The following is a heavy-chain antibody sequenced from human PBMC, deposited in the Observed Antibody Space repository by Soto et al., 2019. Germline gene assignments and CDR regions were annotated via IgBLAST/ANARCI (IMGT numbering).Heavy chain of an antibody. Sequence: SGPTLVNDTQTLTLTCTFSGFSLSTSGMCVSWIRQPPGKALEWLARIDWDDDKYYSTSLKTWLTISKDTSKNQVVLTMTNMDPVDTATYYCARTRTTGTTGFDYWGQGTLVTVSS. CDR2: IDWDDDK. CDR3: ARTRTTGTTGFDY. CDR1: GFSLSTSGMC. D-gene: IGHD1-1*01. V-gene: IGHV2-70*11. J-gene: IGHJ4*02.